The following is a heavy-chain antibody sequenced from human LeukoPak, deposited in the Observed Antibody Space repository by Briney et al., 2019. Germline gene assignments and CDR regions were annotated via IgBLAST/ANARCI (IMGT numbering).Heavy chain of an antibody. J-gene: IGHJ4*02. Sequence: GGSLRLSCGASGFIFSSHWMSWVRQAPGKGLEWVGRIKTKTDGGTADYAAPVKGRFTVSRDDSKNTLYLQMNNLKTEDTALYYCTTIRRYLPAYCGPGTLVTVSS. CDR1: GFIFSSHW. V-gene: IGHV3-15*01. CDR2: IKTKTDGGTA. CDR3: TTIRRYLPAY. D-gene: IGHD1-1*01.